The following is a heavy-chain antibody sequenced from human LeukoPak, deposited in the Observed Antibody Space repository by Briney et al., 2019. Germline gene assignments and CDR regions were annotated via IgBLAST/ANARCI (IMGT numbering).Heavy chain of an antibody. Sequence: PSETLSLTCTVSGGSISSSNYYWGWIRQPPGKGLEWIGSIYYSGSTYYNPSLKSRVTISVDTSKNQFSLKLSSVTAADTAVYYCARLTGANLIPFDCWGPGTLVTVSS. D-gene: IGHD4/OR15-4a*01. V-gene: IGHV4-39*01. CDR1: GGSISSSNYY. CDR2: IYYSGST. J-gene: IGHJ4*02. CDR3: ARLTGANLIPFDC.